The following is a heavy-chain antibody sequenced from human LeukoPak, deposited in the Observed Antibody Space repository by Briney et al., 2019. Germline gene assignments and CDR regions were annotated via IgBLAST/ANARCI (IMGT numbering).Heavy chain of an antibody. Sequence: GGSLRLSCAASGFTFSDYYMSWIRQAPGKGLEGVSYISSSGSTIYYADSVKGRFTISRDNAKNSLYLQMNSLRAEDTALYYCAKDLAEYYYYGMDVWGQGTTVTVSS. CDR1: GFTFSDYY. CDR3: AKDLAEYYYYGMDV. D-gene: IGHD6-19*01. CDR2: ISSSGSTI. J-gene: IGHJ6*02. V-gene: IGHV3-11*01.